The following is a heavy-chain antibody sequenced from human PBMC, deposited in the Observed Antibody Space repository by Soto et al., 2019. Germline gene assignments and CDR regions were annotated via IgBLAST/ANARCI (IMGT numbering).Heavy chain of an antibody. V-gene: IGHV4-34*01. D-gene: IGHD6-13*01. CDR2: IYYSGST. Sequence: SLTCAVYGVSFTGYYWGWIRQPPGKGLEWIGGIYYSGSTYYNLSLKSRVTISVDTSKNQFSLKLSSVTAADTAVYYCASCSSSWYADYWGQGTLVTVSS. CDR3: ASCSSSWYADY. J-gene: IGHJ4*02. CDR1: GVSFTGYY.